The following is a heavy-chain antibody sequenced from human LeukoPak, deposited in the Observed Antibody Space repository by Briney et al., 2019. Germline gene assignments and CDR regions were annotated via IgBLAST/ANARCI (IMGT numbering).Heavy chain of an antibody. CDR3: ARKPLSYSDYEVDY. Sequence: GSLRLSCAASGFTFSSYGMHWVRQAPGKGLEWVAVIWYDGSNKYYADSVKGRFTISRDNSKNTLYLQMNSLRAEDTAVYYCARKPLSYSDYEVDYWGQGTLVTVSS. D-gene: IGHD4-11*01. CDR1: GFTFSSYG. CDR2: IWYDGSNK. J-gene: IGHJ4*02. V-gene: IGHV3-33*01.